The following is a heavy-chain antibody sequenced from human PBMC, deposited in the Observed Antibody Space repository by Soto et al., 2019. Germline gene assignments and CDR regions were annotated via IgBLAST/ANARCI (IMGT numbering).Heavy chain of an antibody. CDR1: GYTFSDFD. J-gene: IGHJ6*02. D-gene: IGHD3-16*01. CDR3: ARGNPFNYAGFDV. Sequence: QAHLEQSGAELKRPGASVKVSCKASGYTFSDFDINWMRQASGQGPEWMGWMNAKSGDTFFAQRFQGKFNMTWDTSLSTAYMEVGSLTSDDTAIYYCARGNPFNYAGFDVWGQGTTVAVSS. V-gene: IGHV1-8*01. CDR2: MNAKSGDT.